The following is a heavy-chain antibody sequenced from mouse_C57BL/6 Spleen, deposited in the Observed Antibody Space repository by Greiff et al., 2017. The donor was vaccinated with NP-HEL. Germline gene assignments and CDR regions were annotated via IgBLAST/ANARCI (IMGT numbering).Heavy chain of an antibody. J-gene: IGHJ4*01. CDR1: GYTFTDYY. CDR2: IGPGSGST. Sequence: VQLQESGAELVKPGASVKISCKASGYTFTDYYINWVKQRPGQGLEWIGKIGPGSGSTYYNEKFKGKATLTADKSSSTAYMQLSSLTSEDSAVYFCARSPGYGYDGYYAMDYWGQGTSVTVSS. D-gene: IGHD2-2*01. CDR3: ARSPGYGYDGYYAMDY. V-gene: IGHV1-77*01.